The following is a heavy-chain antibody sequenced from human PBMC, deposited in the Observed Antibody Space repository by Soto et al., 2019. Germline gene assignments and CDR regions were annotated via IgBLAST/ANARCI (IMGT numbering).Heavy chain of an antibody. J-gene: IGHJ5*02. CDR1: GGSISSGGYY. D-gene: IGHD2-2*01. CDR3: ARCSLVVVPAPGFDH. Sequence: SETLSLTCTVSGGSISSGGYYWSWIRQHPGKGLEWIGYIYYSGTTYYNPSLKSRVTISVDTSKNQFSLKLSSVSAADTALYYCARCSLVVVPAPGFDHRGRGPLVT. CDR2: IYYSGTT. V-gene: IGHV4-31*03.